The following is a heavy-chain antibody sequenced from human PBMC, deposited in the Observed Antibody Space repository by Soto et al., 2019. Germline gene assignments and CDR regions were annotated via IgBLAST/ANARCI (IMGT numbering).Heavy chain of an antibody. Sequence: QAQLVQSGAEVKKPGASVKVSCKASGYTLSTYDINWVRQAAGQGLEWMGWMDSYTGTTGYAHEFQGRLIMTRDTSINTAYMELSSLQSEDTAVYFCATGSQTLDYWGQGTLVTVSS. V-gene: IGHV1-8*01. CDR2: MDSYTGTT. CDR1: GYTLSTYD. J-gene: IGHJ4*02. CDR3: ATGSQTLDY.